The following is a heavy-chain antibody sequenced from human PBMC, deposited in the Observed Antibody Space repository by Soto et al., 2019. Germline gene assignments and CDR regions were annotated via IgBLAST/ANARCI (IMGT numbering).Heavy chain of an antibody. CDR1: GGTFSSYT. CDR2: ISPIFGTP. CDR3: ARVVVGSRLSLDY. V-gene: IGHV1-69*01. J-gene: IGHJ4*02. D-gene: IGHD1-26*01. Sequence: QVQLVQSGAEVKKPGSSVTVSCKASGGTFSSYTISWVRQVPGQGLEWMAGISPIFGTPIYAQKFQDRVTITADDSTMTADMEMNRLTSEDTAVYYCARVVVGSRLSLDYWGQGTLVTISS.